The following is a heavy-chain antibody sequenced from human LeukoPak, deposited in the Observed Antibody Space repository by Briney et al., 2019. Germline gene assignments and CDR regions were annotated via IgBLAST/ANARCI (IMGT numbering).Heavy chain of an antibody. CDR3: ARDLVSPVVGATGDY. Sequence: SVTVSCKASGGTFSSYAISWVRQAPGQGLEWMGRIIPIFGTANYAQKFQGRVTITTDESTSTAYMELSSLRSEDTAVYYCARDLVSPVVGATGDYWGQGTLVTVSS. CDR1: GGTFSSYA. J-gene: IGHJ4*02. V-gene: IGHV1-69*05. D-gene: IGHD1-26*01. CDR2: IIPIFGTA.